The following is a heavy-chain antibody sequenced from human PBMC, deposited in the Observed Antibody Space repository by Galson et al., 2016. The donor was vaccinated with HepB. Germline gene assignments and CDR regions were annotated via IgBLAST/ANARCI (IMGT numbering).Heavy chain of an antibody. J-gene: IGHJ3*02. CDR2: MSSSGSNI. Sequence: SLRLSCAASGFPFSDYYMSWIRQAPGKGLEWVSYMSSSGSNIYYADSVKGRFTISRDNAKNSLYLQMNSLRAEDTAVYYCARDLSFSDAFDIWGQGTMVTVSS. CDR3: ARDLSFSDAFDI. CDR1: GFPFSDYY. V-gene: IGHV3-11*01.